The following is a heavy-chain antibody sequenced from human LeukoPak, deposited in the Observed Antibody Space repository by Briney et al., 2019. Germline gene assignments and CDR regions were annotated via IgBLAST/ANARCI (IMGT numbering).Heavy chain of an antibody. Sequence: QPGGSLRLSCAASGFTFSSYAMSWVRQAPGKGLEWVSVIYSDGTTYYADSVRGRFTISRDNSKKMVFLRMNSLRVEDTAIYYCAREALRYSRALDYWGQGTLVSVSS. V-gene: IGHV3-23*03. CDR3: AREALRYSRALDY. D-gene: IGHD3-9*01. J-gene: IGHJ4*02. CDR2: IYSDGTT. CDR1: GFTFSSYA.